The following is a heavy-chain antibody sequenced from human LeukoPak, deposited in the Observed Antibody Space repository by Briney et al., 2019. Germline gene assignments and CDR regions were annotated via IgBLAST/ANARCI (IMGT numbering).Heavy chain of an antibody. V-gene: IGHV4-34*01. CDR2: INHSGST. CDR1: GGSFSGYY. Sequence: PSETLSLTCAVYGGSFSGYYWSWIRQPPGKGLEWIGEINHSGSTNYNPSLKSRVTISVDTSKNQFSLKLSSVTAADTAVYYCARNPLGYGPDAFDIWGRGTMVTVSS. J-gene: IGHJ3*02. CDR3: ARNPLGYGPDAFDI. D-gene: IGHD5-12*01.